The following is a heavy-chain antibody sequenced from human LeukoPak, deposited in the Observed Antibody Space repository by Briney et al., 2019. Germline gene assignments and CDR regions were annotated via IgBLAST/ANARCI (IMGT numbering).Heavy chain of an antibody. D-gene: IGHD2-2*01. V-gene: IGHV3-23*01. CDR2: MCGSGAST. J-gene: IGHJ4*02. Sequence: GGSLRLSCAASGFTLNSSAITWVRQAPGKGLEWVSAMCGSGASTYYADSVKGRFTISRDNSKNTLYLQMNSLRVEDTALYYCATVSSANCYGSADYWGQGTLVTVSS. CDR3: ATVSSANCYGSADY. CDR1: GFTLNSSA.